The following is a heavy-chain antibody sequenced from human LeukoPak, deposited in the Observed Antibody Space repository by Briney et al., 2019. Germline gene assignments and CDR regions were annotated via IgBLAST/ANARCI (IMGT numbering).Heavy chain of an antibody. CDR3: ARDEGQYGMDV. CDR1: GFTFSSYS. Sequence: GRSLRLSCAASGFTFSSYSMNWVRQAPGKGLEWVSSISSSSSYIYYADSVKGRFTISRDNAKNSLYLQMNSLRAEDTAVYYCARDEGQYGMDVWGQGTTVTVSS. V-gene: IGHV3-21*01. CDR2: ISSSSSYI. J-gene: IGHJ6*02.